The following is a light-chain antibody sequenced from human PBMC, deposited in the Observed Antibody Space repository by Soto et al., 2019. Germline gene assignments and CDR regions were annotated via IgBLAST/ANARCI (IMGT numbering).Light chain of an antibody. Sequence: QSALTQPASVSGSPGQSITISCTGTSSDVGGYNYVSWYQQHPGKAPKLMIYEVSNRPSGVSNRFSGSKSGNTASLTISGHPAEDEADYSRRSYTSSRTPWVFGGGTKLTVL. CDR3: RSYTSSRTPWV. V-gene: IGLV2-14*01. CDR1: SSDVGGYNY. J-gene: IGLJ3*02. CDR2: EVS.